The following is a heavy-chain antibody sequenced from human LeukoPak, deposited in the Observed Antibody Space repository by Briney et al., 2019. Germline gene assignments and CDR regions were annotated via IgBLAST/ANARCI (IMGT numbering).Heavy chain of an antibody. CDR2: IYYSGST. CDR1: GGSISTYY. Sequence: SETLSLSCTVSGGSISTYYWSWIRQPPGKGLEWIGYIYYSGSTNYNPSLKSRVTISLDTSKNQFSLKLNSVTAADTAMYYCARSFSPNYYDLLDYWGQGTLVTVSS. CDR3: ARSFSPNYYDLLDY. V-gene: IGHV4-59*01. D-gene: IGHD3-22*01. J-gene: IGHJ4*02.